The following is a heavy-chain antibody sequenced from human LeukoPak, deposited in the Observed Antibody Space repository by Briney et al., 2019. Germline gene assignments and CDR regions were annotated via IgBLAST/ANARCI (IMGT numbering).Heavy chain of an antibody. D-gene: IGHD3-22*01. CDR1: GGSISSYY. J-gene: IGHJ4*02. Sequence: KPSETLSLTCTVSGGSISSYYWSWIRQPPGKGLEWIGYIYYSGSTYYNPSLKSRVTISVDTSKNQFSLKLSSVTAADTAVYYCARWVTRSGYYSHFDYWGQGTLVTVSS. CDR3: ARWVTRSGYYSHFDY. CDR2: IYYSGST. V-gene: IGHV4-59*08.